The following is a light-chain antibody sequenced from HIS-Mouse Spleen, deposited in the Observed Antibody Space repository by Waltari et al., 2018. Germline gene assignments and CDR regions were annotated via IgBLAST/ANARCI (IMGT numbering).Light chain of an antibody. V-gene: IGLV2-11*01. CDR1: TSDVGGYNY. CDR3: CSYAGSYTGV. CDR2: DFS. Sequence: QSALTQPRSVSGSPGQSGTIPCTGTTSDVGGYNYVSWYQQAPGKAPKLRSCDFSKRPPGLPGRSSGSQSGNTASLTVSGLQADDEADYYCCSYAGSYTGVFGTGTKVTVL. J-gene: IGLJ1*01.